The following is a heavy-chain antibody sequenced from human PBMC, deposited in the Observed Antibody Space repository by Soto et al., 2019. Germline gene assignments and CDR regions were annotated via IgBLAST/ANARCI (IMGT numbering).Heavy chain of an antibody. CDR2: VAHDGITK. D-gene: IGHD1-20*01. Sequence: PGGSLRLSCAASGFSFSDHAMHWVRRAPGKGLEWVALVAHDGITKYYAGSVKGRFTVSSDKSTNTLFLQMDSLDTEDTGVYYCARDDRITGIVADIYLWGRGTLVTVSS. CDR3: ARDDRITGIVADIYL. V-gene: IGHV3-30-3*01. J-gene: IGHJ5*02. CDR1: GFSFSDHA.